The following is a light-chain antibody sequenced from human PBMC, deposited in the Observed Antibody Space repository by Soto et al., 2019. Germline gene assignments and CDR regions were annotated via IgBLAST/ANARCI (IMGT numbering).Light chain of an antibody. Sequence: QSALTQPASVSGSPGQSITISCTGTSSDIGAYNYVSWYQQHPGKAPKLTIYDVNIRPSGVSNRFSGSKSGNTASLTISGLQAEDEADYYCTSWTTSTTMIFGGGTQLTVL. CDR1: SSDIGAYNY. V-gene: IGLV2-14*03. CDR2: DVN. CDR3: TSWTTSTTMI. J-gene: IGLJ2*01.